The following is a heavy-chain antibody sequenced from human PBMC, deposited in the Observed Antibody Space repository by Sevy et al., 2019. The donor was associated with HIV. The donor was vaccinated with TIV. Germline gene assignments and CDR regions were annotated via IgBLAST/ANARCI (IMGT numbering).Heavy chain of an antibody. Sequence: GGSLRLSCAASGFTFSSYGMHWVRQAPGKGLEWVAVIWYDGSNKYYADSVKGRFTISRDNSKNTLYLQMNSLRAEDTAVYYCARGGPWLVQDAFDIWGQRTMVTVSS. CDR1: GFTFSSYG. CDR3: ARGGPWLVQDAFDI. V-gene: IGHV3-33*01. D-gene: IGHD6-19*01. J-gene: IGHJ3*02. CDR2: IWYDGSNK.